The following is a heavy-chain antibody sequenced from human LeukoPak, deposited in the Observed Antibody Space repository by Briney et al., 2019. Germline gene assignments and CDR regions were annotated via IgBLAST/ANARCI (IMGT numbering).Heavy chain of an antibody. CDR3: AKGTYGRSGDYRTYFDT. Sequence: GGSLRLSCAASGFTVTSCGIHWVRQAPGKGLEWVSLLWHDGSLRYYADSVEGRFTVSRDTSKNTVYLQMDNLRAEDTAVYYCAKGTYGRSGDYRTYFDTWGQGTLVIVSS. CDR2: LWHDGSLR. J-gene: IGHJ4*02. CDR1: GFTVTSCG. V-gene: IGHV3-33*03. D-gene: IGHD3-22*01.